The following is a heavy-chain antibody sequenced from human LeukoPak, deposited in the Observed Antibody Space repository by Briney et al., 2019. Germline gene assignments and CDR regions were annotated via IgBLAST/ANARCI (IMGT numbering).Heavy chain of an antibody. CDR3: ASPKPYYDILTGLDY. D-gene: IGHD3-9*01. CDR2: IIPIFGTA. Sequence: SVKVSCKASGGTFSSHAISWVRQAPGQGLEWMGGIIPIFGTANYAQKFQGRVTITADESTSTAYMELSSLRSEDTAVYYCASPKPYYDILTGLDYWGQGTLVTVSS. V-gene: IGHV1-69*13. J-gene: IGHJ4*02. CDR1: GGTFSSHA.